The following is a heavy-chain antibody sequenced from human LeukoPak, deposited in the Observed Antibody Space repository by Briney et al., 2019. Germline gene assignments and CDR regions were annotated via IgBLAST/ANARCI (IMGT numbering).Heavy chain of an antibody. CDR3: ARGGTAAAFGWFDP. Sequence: SETLSLTCTVSGGSISSYYWSWIRQPPGKGLEWIGEINHSGSTNYNPSLKSRVTISVDASKNQFSLKLRSVTAADTAVYYCARGGTAAAFGWFDPWGQGTLVTASS. V-gene: IGHV4-34*01. D-gene: IGHD6-13*01. CDR1: GGSISSYY. CDR2: INHSGST. J-gene: IGHJ5*02.